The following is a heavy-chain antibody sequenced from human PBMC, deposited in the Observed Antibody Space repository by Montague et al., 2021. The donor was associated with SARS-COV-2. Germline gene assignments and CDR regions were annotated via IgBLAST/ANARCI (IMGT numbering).Heavy chain of an antibody. V-gene: IGHV4-61*02. D-gene: IGHD6-19*01. Sequence: TLSLTCTVSGGSISSGSYYWSWLRQPAGKGLEWIGRISISGSTNYNPSLKSRATISVDTSKNQFSLKLSSVTAADTAVYYCARDIAVAGLFDYWGQGTLVTVSS. CDR3: ARDIAVAGLFDY. J-gene: IGHJ4*02. CDR1: GGSISSGSYY. CDR2: ISISGST.